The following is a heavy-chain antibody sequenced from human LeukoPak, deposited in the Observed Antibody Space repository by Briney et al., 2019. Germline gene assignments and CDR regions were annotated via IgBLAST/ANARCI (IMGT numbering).Heavy chain of an antibody. CDR1: GGSISSYY. CDR3: ARATIATILIDI. V-gene: IGHV4-59*01. CDR2: TYYSGST. J-gene: IGHJ3*02. Sequence: SETLSLTCTVSGGSISSYYWSWIRQPPGKGLEWIGYTYYSGSTNYNPSLKSRVTISVDTSKNQFSLKLSSATAADTAVYYCARATIATILIDIWGQGTMVTVSS. D-gene: IGHD5-24*01.